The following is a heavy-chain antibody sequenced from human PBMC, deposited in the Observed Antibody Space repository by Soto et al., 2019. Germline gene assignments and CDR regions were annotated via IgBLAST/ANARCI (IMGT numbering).Heavy chain of an antibody. Sequence: ASVKVSCKTSGYTFSGHFLQWVRQAPGAGPEWMGWINPNTGNTKYGQKFEGRVTMTRGMSSSTAYMELTRLTVDDTAVYFCARAGSYCSGGSCSFAYWGQGSLVTVSS. V-gene: IGHV1-2*02. CDR2: INPNTGNT. D-gene: IGHD2-15*01. J-gene: IGHJ4*02. CDR3: ARAGSYCSGGSCSFAY. CDR1: GYTFSGHF.